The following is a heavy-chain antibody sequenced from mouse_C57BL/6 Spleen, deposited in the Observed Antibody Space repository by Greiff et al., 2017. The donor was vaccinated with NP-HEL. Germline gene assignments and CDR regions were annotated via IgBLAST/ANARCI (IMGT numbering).Heavy chain of an antibody. CDR3: ARCGTVVEGAMDY. CDR1: GYAFTNYL. CDR2: INPGSGGT. D-gene: IGHD1-1*01. V-gene: IGHV1-54*01. J-gene: IGHJ4*01. Sequence: QVQLKESGAELVRPGTSVKVSCKASGYAFTNYLIEWVKQRPGQGLEWIGVINPGSGGTNYNEKFKGKATLTADKSSSTAYMQLSSLTSEDSAVYFCARCGTVVEGAMDYWGQGTSVTVSS.